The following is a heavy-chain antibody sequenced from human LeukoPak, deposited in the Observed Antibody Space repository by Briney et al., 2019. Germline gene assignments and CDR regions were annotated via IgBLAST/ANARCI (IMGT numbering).Heavy chain of an antibody. CDR1: GFTFSSYA. V-gene: IGHV3-64*01. J-gene: IGHJ4*02. CDR2: ISSNGGST. D-gene: IGHD5-18*01. Sequence: RSGGSLRLSCAASGFTFSSYAMHWVRQAPGKGLEYVSAISSNGGSTHYANSVKGRFTISRDNSKNMLYLQMGSLRAEDMAVYYCARGRIQLWVPFDYWGQGTLVTVSS. CDR3: ARGRIQLWVPFDY.